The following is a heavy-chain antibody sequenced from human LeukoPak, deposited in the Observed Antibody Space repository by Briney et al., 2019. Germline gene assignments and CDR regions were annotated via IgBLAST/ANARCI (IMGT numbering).Heavy chain of an antibody. Sequence: VASVKVSCKASGYTFTSYDINWVRQATGQGLEWMGWMNPNSGNTGYAQKLQGRVTMTRNTSISTAYMELSGLRSEDTAVYYCAREGGPDETPTGFDIWGQGTMVTVSS. CDR3: AREGGPDETPTGFDI. J-gene: IGHJ3*02. CDR2: MNPNSGNT. V-gene: IGHV1-8*01. D-gene: IGHD1-14*01. CDR1: GYTFTSYD.